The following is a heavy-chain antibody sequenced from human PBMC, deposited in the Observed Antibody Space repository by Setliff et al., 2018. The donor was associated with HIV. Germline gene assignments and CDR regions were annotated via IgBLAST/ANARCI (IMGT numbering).Heavy chain of an antibody. CDR1: GFNSSLYW. Sequence: PGGSLRLSCTASGFNSSLYWMHWVRQAPGKGLVWVSRVNRDGSSTTYADSVKDRFTISRDNAKNTLYLQMNSLRAEDTAVYYCARAQPFDPWGQGTLVTVSS. J-gene: IGHJ5*02. V-gene: IGHV3-74*01. D-gene: IGHD6-13*01. CDR2: VNRDGSST. CDR3: ARAQPFDP.